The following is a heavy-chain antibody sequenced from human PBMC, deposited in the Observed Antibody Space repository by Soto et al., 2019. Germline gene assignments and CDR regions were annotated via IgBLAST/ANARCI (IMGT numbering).Heavy chain of an antibody. CDR1: GGSISSSSYY. Sequence: SQTLSLTCTVSGGSISSSSYYWGWIRQPPGKGLEWIGSIYYSGSTYYNPSLKSRVTISVDTSKNQFSLKLSSVTAADTAVYYCAREGVWLYSSSSRENWFDPWGQGTLVTVSS. CDR2: IYYSGST. CDR3: AREGVWLYSSSSRENWFDP. J-gene: IGHJ5*02. V-gene: IGHV4-39*02. D-gene: IGHD6-6*01.